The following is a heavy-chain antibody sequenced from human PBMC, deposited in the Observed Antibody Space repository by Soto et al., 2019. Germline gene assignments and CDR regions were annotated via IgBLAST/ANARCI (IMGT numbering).Heavy chain of an antibody. CDR2: ISGSGGNT. CDR3: AKGLRVVASAIGS. CDR1: GFTFSNYA. V-gene: IGHV3-23*01. J-gene: IGHJ4*02. D-gene: IGHD2-2*01. Sequence: EVQLLESGGGLVQPGGSLRLSCAASGFTFSNYAMSWVRQAPGKGLEWVSVISGSGGNTQYADSVKGRFTISRDNSKNTQHLQRNSVRVEATAVYYCAKGLRVVASAIGSWGQGTLVTVSS.